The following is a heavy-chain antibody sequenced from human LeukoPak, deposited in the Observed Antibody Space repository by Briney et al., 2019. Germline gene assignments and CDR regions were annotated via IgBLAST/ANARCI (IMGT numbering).Heavy chain of an antibody. CDR1: GGSISSYY. D-gene: IGHD3-10*01. CDR2: IYYSGST. Sequence: SETLSLTSTVSGGSISSYYWSWIRQPPGKGLEGSGYIYYSGSTNYNPSLKSRVTISVDTSKNQFSLKLSSVTAAATDVYYCARSFRISGMDVWGQGSTVTVSS. J-gene: IGHJ6*02. CDR3: ARSFRISGMDV. V-gene: IGHV4-59*08.